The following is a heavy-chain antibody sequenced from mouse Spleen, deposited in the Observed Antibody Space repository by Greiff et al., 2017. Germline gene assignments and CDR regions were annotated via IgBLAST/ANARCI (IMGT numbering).Heavy chain of an antibody. CDR1: GFNIKDDY. J-gene: IGHJ3*01. D-gene: IGHD2-3*01. Sequence: VQLQQSGAELVRPGASVKLSCTASGFNIKDDYMHWVKQRPEQGLEWIGWIDPENGDTEYASKFQGKATITADTSSNTAYLQLSSLTSEDTAVYYCTTPYDGNYVSWFAYWGQGTLVTVSA. V-gene: IGHV14-4*01. CDR3: TTPYDGNYVSWFAY. CDR2: IDPENGDT.